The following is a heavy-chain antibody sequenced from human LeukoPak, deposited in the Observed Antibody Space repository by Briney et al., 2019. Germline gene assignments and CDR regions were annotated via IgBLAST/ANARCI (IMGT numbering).Heavy chain of an antibody. CDR2: ISSGSSYI. CDR1: GFTFSSYV. D-gene: IGHD3-10*01. Sequence: GGSLRLSCAASGFTFSSYVMHWVRQAPGKGLEWVSSISSGSSYIYYADSVKGRFTISRDNAKNSLYLQVNSLRAEDTAVYYCATDRGMTMVRGVNSGGYWGQGTLVTVSS. J-gene: IGHJ4*02. CDR3: ATDRGMTMVRGVNSGGY. V-gene: IGHV3-21*01.